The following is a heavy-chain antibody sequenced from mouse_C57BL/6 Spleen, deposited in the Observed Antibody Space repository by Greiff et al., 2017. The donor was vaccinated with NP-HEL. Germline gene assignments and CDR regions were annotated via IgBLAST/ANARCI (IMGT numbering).Heavy chain of an antibody. Sequence: QVQLQQSGAELVKPGASVKLSCKASGYTFTSYWMPWVKQRPGQGLEWIGMIHPNSGSTNYNEKFKSKATLTVDKSSSTAYMQLSSLTSEDSAVYYCARYGRDAMDYWGQGTSVTVSS. CDR1: GYTFTSYW. D-gene: IGHD1-1*02. CDR2: IHPNSGST. V-gene: IGHV1-64*01. CDR3: ARYGRDAMDY. J-gene: IGHJ4*01.